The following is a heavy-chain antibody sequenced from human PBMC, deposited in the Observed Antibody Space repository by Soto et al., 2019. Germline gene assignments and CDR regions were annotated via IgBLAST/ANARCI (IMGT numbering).Heavy chain of an antibody. CDR3: ARPTYYYDSSGPPAY. D-gene: IGHD3-22*01. J-gene: IGHJ4*02. Sequence: PGGSLRLSCAASGFTFSTYSMNWVRQAPGKGLEWVSYISSSSSTIFYTDSVKGRFTVSRDNAKNSLYLQMNSLRAEGTAVHYCARPTYYYDSSGPPAYWGQGTLVTVSS. V-gene: IGHV3-48*01. CDR2: ISSSSSTI. CDR1: GFTFSTYS.